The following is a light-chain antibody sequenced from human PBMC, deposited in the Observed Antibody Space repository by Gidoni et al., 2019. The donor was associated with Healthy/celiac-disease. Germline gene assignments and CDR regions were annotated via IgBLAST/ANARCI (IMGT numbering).Light chain of an antibody. V-gene: IGKV1-39*01. CDR2: AAS. CDR3: QQSYSTPRT. CDR1: QSISSY. J-gene: IGKJ4*01. Sequence: DIQMTHSPSSLSASVGDRVTITCRASQSISSYLNWYQQQPGEAPKLLIYAASSLQSGVPSRFSGSGAGTDFTLTISSLQPEDFATYYCQQSYSTPRTFGGGTKVEIK.